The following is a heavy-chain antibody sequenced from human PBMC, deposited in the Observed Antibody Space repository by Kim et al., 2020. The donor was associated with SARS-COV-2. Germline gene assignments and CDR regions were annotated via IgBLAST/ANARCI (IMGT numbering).Heavy chain of an antibody. CDR3: VKEAAFTTIVVDYYFDY. J-gene: IGHJ4*02. CDR1: GFTFSNYG. Sequence: SLRLSCVASGFTFSNYGMHWVRQAPGKGLEWVGIVSYEGRNTYYAGSVAGRFSISRDNSKNTLYLQMNSLRTEDTALYYCVKEAAFTTIVVDYYFDYWGQGTLVTVSS. CDR2: VSYEGRNT. D-gene: IGHD3-22*01. V-gene: IGHV3-30*18.